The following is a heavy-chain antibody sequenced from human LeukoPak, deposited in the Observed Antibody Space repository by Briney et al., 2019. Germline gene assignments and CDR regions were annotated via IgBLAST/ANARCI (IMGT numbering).Heavy chain of an antibody. V-gene: IGHV4-61*01. J-gene: IGHJ4*02. CDR3: TRVSISTTARGYFDY. Sequence: SETLSLTCTVSGGSVSSGSYYWSWIRQPPGKGLEWIGYIYYSGSTTYNPSLKSRVTISVDMSKNKFSLKLSSVTAADTAVYYCTRVSISTTARGYFDYWGQGTLVTVSS. D-gene: IGHD4-17*01. CDR2: IYYSGST. CDR1: GGSVSSGSYY.